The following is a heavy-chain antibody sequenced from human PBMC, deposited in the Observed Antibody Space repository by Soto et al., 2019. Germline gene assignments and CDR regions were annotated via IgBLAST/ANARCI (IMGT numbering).Heavy chain of an antibody. CDR2: IFQAGST. Sequence: SETLSLTCTVSGGSISSSSYFWGWIRQPPGEGLEWIGSIFQAGSTYYNPSLKSRVAISVDTSKNQLSLKLSSATAADTAVYYCARHANFALVWGQGTMVTVSS. CDR1: GGSISSSSYF. D-gene: IGHD2-8*01. CDR3: ARHANFALV. J-gene: IGHJ3*01. V-gene: IGHV4-39*01.